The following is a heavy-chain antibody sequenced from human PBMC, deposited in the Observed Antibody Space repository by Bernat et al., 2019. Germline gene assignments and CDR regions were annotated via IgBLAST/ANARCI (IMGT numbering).Heavy chain of an antibody. CDR1: GFTFSSYA. CDR3: AKEGAVLRFLETLAFFDY. V-gene: IGHV3-23*01. D-gene: IGHD3-3*01. J-gene: IGHJ4*02. CDR2: ISGSGGST. Sequence: EVQLLESGGGLVQPGGSLRLSCAASGFTFSSYAMSWVRQAPGKGLEWVSAISGSGGSTYYADSVKDRFTISRDNSKNTLYLQMNSLRAEDTAVYYCAKEGAVLRFLETLAFFDYWGQGTLVTVSS.